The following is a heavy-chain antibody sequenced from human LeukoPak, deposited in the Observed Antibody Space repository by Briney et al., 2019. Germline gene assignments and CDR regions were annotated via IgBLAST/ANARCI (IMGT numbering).Heavy chain of an antibody. CDR1: GYSFANYW. J-gene: IGHJ6*02. Sequence: GESLKISCKGSGYSFANYWIGWVRQMPGKGLDWVGIIYPGDSDTRYSPSFQGQVTISADKSISTAYLQWSSLEASDTAMYYCARSGTYYGMDVWGQGTTVTVSS. CDR3: ARSGTYYGMDV. V-gene: IGHV5-51*01. CDR2: IYPGDSDT. D-gene: IGHD1-26*01.